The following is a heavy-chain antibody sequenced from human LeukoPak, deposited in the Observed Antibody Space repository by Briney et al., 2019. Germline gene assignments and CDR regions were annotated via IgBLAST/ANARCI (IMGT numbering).Heavy chain of an antibody. CDR2: IDPSDSYT. V-gene: IGHV5-10-1*01. CDR1: GYSFTTYW. J-gene: IGHJ4*02. CDR3: ARHLYGSMTYNVDY. D-gene: IGHD3-10*01. Sequence: GESLKISCEGSGYSFTTYWITWVRQMPGKGLEWMGTIDPSDSYTNYSPSFQGHVSISVDKSISTAYLQWSSLKASDTAMYYCARHLYGSMTYNVDYWGQGTLVTVSS.